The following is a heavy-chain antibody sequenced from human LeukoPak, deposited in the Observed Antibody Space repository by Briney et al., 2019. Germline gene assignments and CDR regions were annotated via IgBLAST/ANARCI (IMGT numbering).Heavy chain of an antibody. CDR1: GFTFSSYA. CDR2: ISSSSSYI. J-gene: IGHJ4*02. Sequence: GGSLRLSCAASGFTFSSYAMSWVRQAPGKGLEWVSSISSSSSYIYYADSVKGRFTISRDNAKNSLYLQMNSLRAEDTAVYYCARAPTLYDSPGFWGQGTLVTVSS. V-gene: IGHV3-21*01. CDR3: ARAPTLYDSPGF. D-gene: IGHD3-22*01.